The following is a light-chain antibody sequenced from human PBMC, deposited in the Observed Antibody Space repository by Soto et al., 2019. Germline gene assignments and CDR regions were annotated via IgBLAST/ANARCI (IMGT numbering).Light chain of an antibody. CDR2: RKS. J-gene: IGKJ4*01. CDR1: QSISSN. V-gene: IGKV3-15*01. CDR3: QQYNNWPRAT. Sequence: EIVMTQSPATLSVSPGERATLSCRASQSISSNLAWYQQKPGQAPRLLMFRKSSRPTGFPARFSGSGSGTELNLTLSSLQSEDFGVYYCQQYNNWPRATLGGGTKGEIK.